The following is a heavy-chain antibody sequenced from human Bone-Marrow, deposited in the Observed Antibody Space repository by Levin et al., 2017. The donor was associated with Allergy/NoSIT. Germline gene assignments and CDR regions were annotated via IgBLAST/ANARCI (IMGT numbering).Heavy chain of an antibody. V-gene: IGHV1-18*01. Sequence: GESLKISCKASGYTFTSYGISWVRQAPGQGLEWMGWISAYNGNTNYAQNLQGRVTMTTETSTNTAYMELRSLRSDDTAVYYCARDRGYIWGSYRPNWFDPWGQGTRVTVSS. CDR1: GYTFTSYG. D-gene: IGHD3-16*02. CDR3: ARDRGYIWGSYRPNWFDP. CDR2: ISAYNGNT. J-gene: IGHJ5*02.